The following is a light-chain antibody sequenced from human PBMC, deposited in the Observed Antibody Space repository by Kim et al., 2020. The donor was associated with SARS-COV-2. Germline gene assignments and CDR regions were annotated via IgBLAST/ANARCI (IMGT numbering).Light chain of an antibody. CDR2: QDS. J-gene: IGLJ3*02. CDR1: KLGDKY. Sequence: SVSPGQTASITCSGDKLGDKYACWYQQMPGQSPVLVIYQDSKRPSGIPERFSGSNSGNTATLTISGTQAMDEADYYCQAWDSSTAVFGGGTQLTVL. CDR3: QAWDSSTAV. V-gene: IGLV3-1*01.